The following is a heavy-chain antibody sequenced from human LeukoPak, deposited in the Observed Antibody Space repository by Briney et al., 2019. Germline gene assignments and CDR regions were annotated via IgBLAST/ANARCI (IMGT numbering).Heavy chain of an antibody. CDR1: GFTFDDYA. CDR2: ISWNSGSI. V-gene: IGHV3-9*01. J-gene: IGHJ3*02. Sequence: PGRSLRLSCAASGFTFDDYAMHWVRQAPGKGLEWVSGISWNSGSIGYADSVKGRFTISRDNAKNSLYLQMNSLRAEDTALYYCAKDIRLAAAGTTHAFDIWGRGTKVTVSS. D-gene: IGHD6-13*01. CDR3: AKDIRLAAAGTTHAFDI.